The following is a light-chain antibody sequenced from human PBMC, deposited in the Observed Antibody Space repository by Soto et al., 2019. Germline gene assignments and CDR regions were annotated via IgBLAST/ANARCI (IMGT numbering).Light chain of an antibody. Sequence: DIQLTQSPSSLSASVGDRVTVTCRASQTINIYLNWYQQKPGKAPTLLIYGASSLQIGVPSRFSGGGSRTAFTLTISSLQTADFATYFCQQSYRSPYTFGQGTKLEI. CDR3: QQSYRSPYT. CDR1: QTINIY. J-gene: IGKJ2*01. V-gene: IGKV1-39*01. CDR2: GAS.